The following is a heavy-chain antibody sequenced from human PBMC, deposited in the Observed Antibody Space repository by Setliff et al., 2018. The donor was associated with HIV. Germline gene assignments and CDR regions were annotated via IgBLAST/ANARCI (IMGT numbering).Heavy chain of an antibody. CDR2: VYYSGST. CDR1: GDSISGYY. J-gene: IGHJ4*01. Sequence: SETLSLTCAVSGDSISGYYWSWVRQPPGKGLEWIGYVYYSGSTNYNPALKSRVTLSFDTSKNNFSLNLNSVTATDTAVYYCARGLKGGGYYFDYWGQGMLVTVSS. D-gene: IGHD1-26*01. CDR3: ARGLKGGGYYFDY. V-gene: IGHV4-59*01.